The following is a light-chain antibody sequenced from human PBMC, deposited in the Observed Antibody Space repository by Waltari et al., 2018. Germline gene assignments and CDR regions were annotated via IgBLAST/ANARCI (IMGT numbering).Light chain of an antibody. CDR1: QGTNNY. J-gene: IGKJ5*01. CDR3: QQLKSFLFT. CDR2: GTS. V-gene: IGKV1-9*01. Sequence: DIQLTQSPSFLSASVGDRVTITCRASQGTNNYLAWYQQNPVKAPNRLIYGTSTLQSGVPSMFSGSQSVTEFTITISSMQTEDFATEYCQQLKSFLFTFGQGTRLDSK.